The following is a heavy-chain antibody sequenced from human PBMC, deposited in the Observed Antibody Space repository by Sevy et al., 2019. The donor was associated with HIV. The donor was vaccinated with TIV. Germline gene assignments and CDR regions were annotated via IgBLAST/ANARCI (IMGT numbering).Heavy chain of an antibody. Sequence: SETLSLTCTVSGGSISSYYWSWIRQPPGKGLEWIGYIYYSGSTNYNPPLKSRVTISVDTSKNQFSLKLSSVTAADTAVYYCARVGVGATTFFDYWGQGTLVTVSS. V-gene: IGHV4-59*01. D-gene: IGHD1-26*01. CDR3: ARVGVGATTFFDY. CDR1: GGSISSYY. J-gene: IGHJ4*02. CDR2: IYYSGST.